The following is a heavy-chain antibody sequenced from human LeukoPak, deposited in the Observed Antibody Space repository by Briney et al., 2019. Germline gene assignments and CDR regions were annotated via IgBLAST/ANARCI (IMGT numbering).Heavy chain of an antibody. V-gene: IGHV3-21*01. CDR2: ISSSSSNI. J-gene: IGHJ4*02. CDR1: GFTFARYS. Sequence: PGGSLRLSCAASGFTFARYSMNWVRQAPGKGLEWVSSISSSSSNIYYADSATGRFTISRDNAKNSLYLQMNSLRAEDTAVYYCVRAVEYYYDSSGYAVDYWGQGTLVTVSS. D-gene: IGHD3-22*01. CDR3: VRAVEYYYDSSGYAVDY.